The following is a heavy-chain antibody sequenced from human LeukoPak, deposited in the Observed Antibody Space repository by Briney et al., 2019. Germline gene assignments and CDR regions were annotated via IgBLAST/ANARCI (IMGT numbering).Heavy chain of an antibody. CDR1: GFTFSSYS. V-gene: IGHV3-48*04. J-gene: IGHJ4*02. CDR2: ISTSSTTI. Sequence: GGSLRLSCTASGFTFSSYSMNWVRQAPGKGLEWVSYISTSSTTIYYADSAKGRFTISRDNAKNSLYLQMNSLRAEDTAVYYCARDRGGYDFDYWGQGTLVTVSS. CDR3: ARDRGGYDFDY. D-gene: IGHD5-12*01.